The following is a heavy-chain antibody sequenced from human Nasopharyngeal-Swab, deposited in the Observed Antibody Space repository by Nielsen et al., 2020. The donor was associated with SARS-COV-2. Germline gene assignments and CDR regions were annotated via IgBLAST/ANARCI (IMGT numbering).Heavy chain of an antibody. V-gene: IGHV3-23*01. CDR1: GFTFSSYA. D-gene: IGHD2-8*01. Sequence: GESLKISCVASGFTFSSYAMSWVRQAPGKGLEWVSGISGSGGSTYYADSVKGRFTISRDKSKNTLYLQMNSLRDEDTAVYYCARDPVYGFRLETRQVDAFDVWGQGTLVTVSS. CDR2: ISGSGGST. CDR3: ARDPVYGFRLETRQVDAFDV. J-gene: IGHJ3*01.